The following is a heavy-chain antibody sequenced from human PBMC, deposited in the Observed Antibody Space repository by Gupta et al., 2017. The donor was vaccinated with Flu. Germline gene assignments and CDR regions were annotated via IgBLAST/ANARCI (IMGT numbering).Heavy chain of an antibody. CDR1: GVTFSRYA. Sequence: SGVTFSRYAMHWVRQAPGKGLEWVALLSHDGTIRYVDSGKGRFTVSRDNSKNTLFLQMNSLRDEDTAVYYCARDDFGGLDYWGQGTLVTVSS. D-gene: IGHD2-21*01. CDR2: LSHDGTIR. CDR3: ARDDFGGLDY. V-gene: IGHV3-30-3*01. J-gene: IGHJ4*02.